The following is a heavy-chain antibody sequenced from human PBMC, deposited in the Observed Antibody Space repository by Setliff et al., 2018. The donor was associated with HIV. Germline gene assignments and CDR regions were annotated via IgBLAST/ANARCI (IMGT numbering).Heavy chain of an antibody. Sequence: PGGSLRLSCAASGFTFSSYWMSWVRQAPGKGLEWVANIKQDGSEKYYVDSVKGRFTLSRDNSKNSLYLQMDSLRAEDTAVYYCARDATRGGDMDVWAKGTTVTAP. V-gene: IGHV3-7*01. CDR2: IKQDGSEK. CDR3: ARDATRGGDMDV. J-gene: IGHJ6*03. CDR1: GFTFSSYW. D-gene: IGHD2-15*01.